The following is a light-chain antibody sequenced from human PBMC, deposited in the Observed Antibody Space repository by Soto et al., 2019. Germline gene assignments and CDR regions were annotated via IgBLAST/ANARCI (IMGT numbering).Light chain of an antibody. Sequence: EIVLTQSPGTLSLSPGERATLSCRASHSISSSYLAWYQQNPGQAPRLLIYNASRRANGIPDWFSGSCSGTAFSPTISRLEPEDLSVYYCQMYGNSPRTFGQGTNVEIK. V-gene: IGKV3-20*01. CDR3: QMYGNSPRT. CDR1: HSISSSY. CDR2: NAS. J-gene: IGKJ1*01.